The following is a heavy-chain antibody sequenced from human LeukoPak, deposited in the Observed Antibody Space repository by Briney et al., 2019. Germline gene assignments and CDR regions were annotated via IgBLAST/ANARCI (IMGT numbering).Heavy chain of an antibody. CDR2: IYHSGST. V-gene: IGHV4-59*12. J-gene: IGHJ4*02. CDR1: GGSISSYY. CDR3: ARVYSSSLGLDY. D-gene: IGHD6-6*01. Sequence: SETLSLTCTVSGGSISSYYWGWIRQPPGKGLEWIGYIYHSGSTYYNLSLKSRVTISVDRSKNQFSLKLSSVTAADTALYYCARVYSSSLGLDYLGQGTLVTVSS.